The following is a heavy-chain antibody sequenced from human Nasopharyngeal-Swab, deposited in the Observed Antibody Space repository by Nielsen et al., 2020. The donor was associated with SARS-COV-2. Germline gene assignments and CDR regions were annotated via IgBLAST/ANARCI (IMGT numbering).Heavy chain of an antibody. Sequence: SETLSLTCTVSGGSITSYYWSWIRQPPGKGLEWIGFIYYSGTTNYNPSLKSRVTISVDTSQNQFSLKLSSVTAADTAVYYCARGADYYDFWSGYPSGMDVWGQGTTVTVSS. D-gene: IGHD3-3*01. CDR2: IYYSGTT. V-gene: IGHV4-59*12. CDR1: GGSITSYY. CDR3: ARGADYYDFWSGYPSGMDV. J-gene: IGHJ6*02.